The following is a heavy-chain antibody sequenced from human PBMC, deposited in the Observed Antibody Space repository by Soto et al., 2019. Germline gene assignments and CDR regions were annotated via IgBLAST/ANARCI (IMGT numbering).Heavy chain of an antibody. CDR2: INSDGSST. CDR1: GFTFSSYW. Sequence: PGGSLRLSCAASGFTFSSYWMHWVRQAPGKGLVWVSRINSDGSSTSYADSVKGRFTISRDNAKNTLYLQMNSLRAEDTAVYYCARRQIYDFWSGYRPGAFDYWGQGTLVTVSS. CDR3: ARRQIYDFWSGYRPGAFDY. J-gene: IGHJ4*02. D-gene: IGHD3-3*01. V-gene: IGHV3-74*01.